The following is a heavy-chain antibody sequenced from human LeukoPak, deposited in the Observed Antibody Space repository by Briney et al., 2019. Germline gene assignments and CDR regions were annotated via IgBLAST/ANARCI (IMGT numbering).Heavy chain of an antibody. CDR3: APARYGSGSLSR. J-gene: IGHJ4*02. CDR1: GFTFSSYA. CDR2: ISGSGGST. V-gene: IGHV3-23*01. Sequence: PAGVSLRLSCAASGFTFSSYAMSWVRQAPGKGLEWVSAISGSGGSTYYADSVKGRFTISRDNSKNTLYLQMNSLRAEDTAVYYCAPARYGSGSLSRWGQGTLVTVSS. D-gene: IGHD3-10*01.